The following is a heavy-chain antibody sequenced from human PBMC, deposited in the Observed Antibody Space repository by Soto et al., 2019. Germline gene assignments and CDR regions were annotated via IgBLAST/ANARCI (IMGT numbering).Heavy chain of an antibody. D-gene: IGHD3-10*01. J-gene: IGHJ5*02. Sequence: SETLSLTCSVSGGSIRSSSYYWGWIRQPPGKGLEWIGSIYYSGSTYYNPSLKSRVTISVDTSKNQFSLKLSSVTAADTAVYYCARHSYYYGSTYGCWLDPWGQGTLVTVS. V-gene: IGHV4-39*01. CDR3: ARHSYYYGSTYGCWLDP. CDR1: GGSIRSSSYY. CDR2: IYYSGST.